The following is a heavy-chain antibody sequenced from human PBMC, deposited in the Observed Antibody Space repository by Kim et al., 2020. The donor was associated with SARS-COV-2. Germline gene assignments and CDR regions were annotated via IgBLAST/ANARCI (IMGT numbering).Heavy chain of an antibody. CDR2: IYHSGST. V-gene: IGHV4-4*02. J-gene: IGHJ6*02. CDR1: GGSISSSNW. CDR3: ARQNITMVRGVILTDV. D-gene: IGHD3-10*01. Sequence: SETLSLTCAVSGGSISSSNWWSWVRQPPGKGLEWIGEIYHSGSTNYNPSLKSRVTISVDKSKNQFSLKLSSVTAADTAVYYCARQNITMVRGVILTDVWGQGTTVTVSS.